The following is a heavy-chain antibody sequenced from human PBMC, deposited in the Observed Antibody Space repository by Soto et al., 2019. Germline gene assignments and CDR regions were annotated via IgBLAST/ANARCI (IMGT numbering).Heavy chain of an antibody. V-gene: IGHV3-23*01. J-gene: IGHJ5*02. Sequence: GGSLRLSCAASGFTFSSYAMSWVRQAPGKGLEWVSTISGSGGSTYYADSVKGRFTISRDNSKNTLYLQMNSLRAEDTAVYYCARDVDTTSHFSWFGPWGHGTLVTVAS. CDR2: ISGSGGST. CDR3: ARDVDTTSHFSWFGP. CDR1: GFTFSSYA. D-gene: IGHD1-1*01.